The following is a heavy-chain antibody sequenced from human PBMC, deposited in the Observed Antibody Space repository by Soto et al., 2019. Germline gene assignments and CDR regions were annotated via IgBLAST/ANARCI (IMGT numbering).Heavy chain of an antibody. CDR2: IVPILGAT. Sequence: QVQLVQSGAEVKTPWSAVKVSCRASGGSFSSYAISWVRQAPGQGLEWMGGIVPILGATNSPQRFQGRVTISADNSTSTVFMELSCLRFDDTAIYYCERGPRPIVELTPIRDWYFDVWGRGTLVAV. CDR1: GGSFSSYA. J-gene: IGHJ2*01. D-gene: IGHD2-21*02. V-gene: IGHV1-69*06. CDR3: ERGPRPIVELTPIRDWYFDV.